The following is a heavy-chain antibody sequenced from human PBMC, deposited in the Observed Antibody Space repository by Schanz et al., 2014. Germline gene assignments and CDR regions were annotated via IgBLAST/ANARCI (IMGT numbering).Heavy chain of an antibody. Sequence: EVHLVESGGGLVKPGGSLRLSCAASGFTFSSYGMNWVRQAPGKGLEWVSSISSSSSYRYYADSLNGRFTISRDNTKSSLYLQMNSLRAEDTAVYYCAREEGWNIAAAGHKHYYYDMDVWGQGTTVTVSS. J-gene: IGHJ6*02. CDR2: ISSSSSYR. CDR1: GFTFSSYG. D-gene: IGHD6-13*01. CDR3: AREEGWNIAAAGHKHYYYDMDV. V-gene: IGHV3-21*01.